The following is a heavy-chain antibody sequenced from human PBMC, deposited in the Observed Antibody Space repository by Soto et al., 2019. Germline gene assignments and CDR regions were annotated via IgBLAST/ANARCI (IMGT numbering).Heavy chain of an antibody. CDR3: ATDPGYYDSSASNTNAFDI. D-gene: IGHD3-22*01. J-gene: IGHJ3*02. CDR2: IDPEYGAA. CDR1: GGTFSSYA. V-gene: IGHV1-69*06. Sequence: SVKVSCKASGGTFSSYAISWVRQAPGQGLEWMGGIDPEYGAANYAQKFQGRVTMTEDTSTDTAYMELSSLRSEDTAVYYCATDPGYYDSSASNTNAFDIWGKGTMVTVSS.